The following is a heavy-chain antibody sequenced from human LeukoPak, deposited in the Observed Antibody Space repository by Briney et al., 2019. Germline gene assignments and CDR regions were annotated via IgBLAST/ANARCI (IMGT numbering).Heavy chain of an antibody. CDR2: IKQEGTET. Sequence: GGSLRLSCAASGFTFSSYWMSWVRQTPGKGLEWLANIKQEGTETYYVDSVKGRFTISRDNAKSSLYLQMNSLRAEATAVYYCARGPRGYDSSGGPWGQGTLVTVSS. J-gene: IGHJ5*02. CDR1: GFTFSSYW. V-gene: IGHV3-7*01. D-gene: IGHD3-22*01. CDR3: ARGPRGYDSSGGP.